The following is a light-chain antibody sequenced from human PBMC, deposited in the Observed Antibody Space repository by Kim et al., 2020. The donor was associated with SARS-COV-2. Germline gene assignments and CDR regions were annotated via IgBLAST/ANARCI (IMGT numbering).Light chain of an antibody. CDR2: AAS. V-gene: IGKV1-39*01. J-gene: IGKJ4*01. CDR1: QSISTY. Sequence: DIQMTQSPSSLSASVGDRVAIACRASQSISTYLNWYQQKPGKAPNLLIYAASSLQSGVPSRFSGSGSGTDFTLTISSLQPEDFATYYCQQSHTAPLLTFGGGT. CDR3: QQSHTAPLLT.